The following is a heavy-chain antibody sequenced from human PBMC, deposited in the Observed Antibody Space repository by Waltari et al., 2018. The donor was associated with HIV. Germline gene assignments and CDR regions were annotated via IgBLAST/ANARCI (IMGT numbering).Heavy chain of an antibody. J-gene: IGHJ4*02. CDR3: ARDRSIVSRHYDNAVSPYFDS. D-gene: IGHD3-22*01. CDR2: INPSSGGT. Sequence: QVQLVQSGAEVRKPGASVRVSCTASGNTFTYTYIHWVRQAPGQGLEWRGCINPSSGGTKYAQRFQGRVTMTRDTSINTAYMDLSGLTSDDTAVYFCARDRSIVSRHYDNAVSPYFDSWGQGTLVTVSS. CDR1: GNTFTYTY. V-gene: IGHV1-2*02.